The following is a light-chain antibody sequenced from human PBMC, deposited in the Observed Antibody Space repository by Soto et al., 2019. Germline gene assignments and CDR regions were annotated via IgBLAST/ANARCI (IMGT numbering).Light chain of an antibody. CDR3: QQYNNWPPPLT. Sequence: EIVMTQSPATLSVSPGERATLSCRASQSVSSNLAWYQQKPGQAPRLLIYGASTRATGIPARFSGSGSATEFTITISSLQSEDFSVYYCQQYNNWPPPLTFGGGTKVEIK. CDR2: GAS. CDR1: QSVSSN. J-gene: IGKJ4*01. V-gene: IGKV3-15*01.